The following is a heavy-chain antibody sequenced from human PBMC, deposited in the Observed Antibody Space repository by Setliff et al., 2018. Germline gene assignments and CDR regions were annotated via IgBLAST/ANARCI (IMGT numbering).Heavy chain of an antibody. CDR1: GGTFSSYS. CDR2: ITPIFGTS. D-gene: IGHD6-19*01. CDR3: AKAPRSGRYASDAFDI. Sequence: GASVKVSCKASGGTFSSYSISWVRQAPGQGLEWMGGITPIFGTSKHAQKFQGRVTITTDESMNTAYMELSSLRSDDTAVYYCAKAPRSGRYASDAFDIWGQGTMVTVSS. V-gene: IGHV1-69*05. J-gene: IGHJ3*02.